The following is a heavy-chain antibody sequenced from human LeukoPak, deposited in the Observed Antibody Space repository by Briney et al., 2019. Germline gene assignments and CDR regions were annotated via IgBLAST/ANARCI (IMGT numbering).Heavy chain of an antibody. D-gene: IGHD2-15*01. Sequence: ASVKVSCKASGYTFTGYYMHWVRQAPGQGLEWMGRINPNSGSTSYAQKFQGRVTMTRDTSISTAYMELSRLRSDDTAVYYCARTGGYCSGGSCYSNWFDPWGQGTLVTVSS. CDR1: GYTFTGYY. J-gene: IGHJ5*02. V-gene: IGHV1-2*06. CDR3: ARTGGYCSGGSCYSNWFDP. CDR2: INPNSGST.